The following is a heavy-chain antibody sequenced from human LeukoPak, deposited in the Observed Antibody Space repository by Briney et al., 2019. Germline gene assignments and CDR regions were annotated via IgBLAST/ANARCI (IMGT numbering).Heavy chain of an antibody. D-gene: IGHD5-18*01. CDR2: IWFDGSNK. Sequence: GGSLRLSCAASGFTFSNYWMTWVRQAPGKGLEWVAFIWFDGSNKYYVDSEKGRFTISRDNSQNSLYLQINSLRAEDTAVYYCARDRGFGYSDSWGQGTLVTVSS. CDR3: ARDRGFGYSDS. CDR1: GFTFSNYW. V-gene: IGHV3-33*08. J-gene: IGHJ4*02.